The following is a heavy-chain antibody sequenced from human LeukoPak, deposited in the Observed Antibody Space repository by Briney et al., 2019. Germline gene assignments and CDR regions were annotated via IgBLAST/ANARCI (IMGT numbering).Heavy chain of an antibody. V-gene: IGHV3-30*18. CDR3: ANSGQGLWFGELLRGFDY. J-gene: IGHJ4*02. CDR2: ISYDGSNK. Sequence: PGRSLRLSCAASGFTFSSYGMHWVRQAPGKGLEWVAVISYDGSNKYYADSVKGRFTISRDNSKNTLYLQMNSLRAEDTAVYYCANSGQGLWFGELLRGFDYWGQGTLVTVSS. CDR1: GFTFSSYG. D-gene: IGHD3-10*01.